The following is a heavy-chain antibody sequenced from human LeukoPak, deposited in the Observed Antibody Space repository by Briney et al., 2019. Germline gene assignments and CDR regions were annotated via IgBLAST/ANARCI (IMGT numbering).Heavy chain of an antibody. D-gene: IGHD3-10*01. V-gene: IGHV3-30*18. CDR1: GFTFSSYG. CDR3: AKKVDLPHYGPYGMDV. Sequence: TGGSLRLSCAASGFTFSSYGMHWVRQAPGKGLEWVAVISYDGSNKYYADSVKGRFTISRDNSKNTLYLQMNGLRAEDTAVYYCAKKVDLPHYGPYGMDVWGQGTTVTVSS. J-gene: IGHJ6*02. CDR2: ISYDGSNK.